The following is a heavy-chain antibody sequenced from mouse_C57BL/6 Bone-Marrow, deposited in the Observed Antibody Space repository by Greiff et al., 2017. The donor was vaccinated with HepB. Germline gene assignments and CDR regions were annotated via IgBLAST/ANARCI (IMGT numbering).Heavy chain of an antibody. D-gene: IGHD2-2*01. CDR3: ARPLWLRRGGFDY. V-gene: IGHV5-17*01. CDR2: ISSGSSTI. J-gene: IGHJ2*01. CDR1: GFTFSDYG. Sequence: EVHLVESGGGLVKPGGSLKLSCAASGFTFSDYGMHWVRQAPEKGLEWVAYISSGSSTIYYADTVKGRFTISRDNAKNTLFLQMTSLRSEDTAMYYCARPLWLRRGGFDYWGQGTTLTVSS.